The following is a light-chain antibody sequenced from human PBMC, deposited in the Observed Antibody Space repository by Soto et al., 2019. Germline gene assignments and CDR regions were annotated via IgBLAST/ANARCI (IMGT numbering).Light chain of an antibody. CDR1: QSVSRF. J-gene: IGKJ2*02. CDR3: QQYDNWPPCT. Sequence: EIVMTQSPATLSVSPGERVTLSCRASQSVSRFLAWYQQRPGQAPRLLIYDTSTRATGVPARFSGSGSGTEFSLTISILQSEDFAVYYCQQYDNWPPCTFGQGTKLEVK. V-gene: IGKV3-15*01. CDR2: DTS.